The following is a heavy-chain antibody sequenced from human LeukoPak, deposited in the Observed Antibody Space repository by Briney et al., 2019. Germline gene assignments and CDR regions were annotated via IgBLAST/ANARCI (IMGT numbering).Heavy chain of an antibody. CDR3: ARKPTELWFGELASTYYFDY. V-gene: IGHV4-4*02. D-gene: IGHD3-10*01. J-gene: IGHJ4*02. CDR2: IYHSGST. Sequence: SETLSLTCAVSGGSICSSNWWSWVRQPPGKGLEWIGEIYHSGSTNYNPSLKSRVTISVDKSKNQFSLKLSSVTAADTAVYYCARKPTELWFGELASTYYFDYWGQGTLVTVSS. CDR1: GGSICSSNW.